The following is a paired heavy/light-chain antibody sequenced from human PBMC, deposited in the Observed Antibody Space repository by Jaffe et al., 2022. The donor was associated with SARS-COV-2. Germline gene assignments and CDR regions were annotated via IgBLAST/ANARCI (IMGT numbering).Heavy chain of an antibody. CDR3: ARGGYGGSLYYYYLDV. D-gene: IGHD5-18*01. V-gene: IGHV4-59*01. J-gene: IGHJ6*03. CDR1: GGSTSHYY. Sequence: QVQLQESGPGLVKPSETLSLTCTVSGGSTSHYYWSWIRQPPGKGLEWIGYVYYSGSTNYNPSLESRVTISVDSSKTQFSLKLKFVTAADTAVYYCARGGYGGSLYYYYLDVWGKGATVTVSS. CDR2: VYYSGST.
Light chain of an antibody. CDR2: DAS. J-gene: IGKJ3*01. Sequence: EIVLTQSPATLSLSPGERATLSCRASQSVSSYLAWYQQKGGQAPRLLIYDASNRATGIPARFSGSGSGTDFTLTISSLEPEDFAVYYCQQRSNLLTFGPGTKVDIK. CDR3: QQRSNLLT. V-gene: IGKV3-11*01. CDR1: QSVSSY.